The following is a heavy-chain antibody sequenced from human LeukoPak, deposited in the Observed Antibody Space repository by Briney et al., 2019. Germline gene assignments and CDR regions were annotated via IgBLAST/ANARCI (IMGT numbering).Heavy chain of an antibody. CDR1: GFTFGSYA. V-gene: IGHV3-23*01. J-gene: IGHJ4*02. CDR3: AGTYYYDSSGYYYFDY. D-gene: IGHD3-22*01. Sequence: GGSLRLSCAASGFTFGSYAMSWVRQAPGKGLEWVSAISGSGGSTYYADSVKGRFTISRDNSKNTLYLQMNSLRAEDTAVYYCAGTYYYDSSGYYYFDYWGQGTLVTVSS. CDR2: ISGSGGST.